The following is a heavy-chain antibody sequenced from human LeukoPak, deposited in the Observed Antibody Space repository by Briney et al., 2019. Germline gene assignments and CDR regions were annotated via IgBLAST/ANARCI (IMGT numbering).Heavy chain of an antibody. CDR2: ILSDESST. J-gene: IGHJ5*02. CDR1: GFTFSSYW. CDR3: AREELGYCSSTSCYDVVNWFDP. V-gene: IGHV3-74*01. Sequence: GGSLRLSCAASGFTFSSYWMHWVRQAPGKGLVWVSRILSDESSTTYAVSVKGRFTISRDNAKNTLYLKMNSLRAEDTAVYYCAREELGYCSSTSCYDVVNWFDPWGQGTLVTVSS. D-gene: IGHD2-2*01.